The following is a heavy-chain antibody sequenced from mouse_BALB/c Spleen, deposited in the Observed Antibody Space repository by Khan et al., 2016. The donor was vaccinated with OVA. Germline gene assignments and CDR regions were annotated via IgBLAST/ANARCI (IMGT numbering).Heavy chain of an antibody. D-gene: IGHD1-2*01. CDR3: ARTARIKY. J-gene: IGHJ2*01. CDR2: ISYSGST. CDR1: GYSITSGYG. Sequence: EVQLQESGPGLVKPSQSLSLTCTVTGYSITSGYGWNWIRQFPGNKLEWMGYISYSGSTNYNPYLKSRISFTRDTSKNQFFLQLNSVTTEDTSTYYCARTARIKYWGQGTTLTVSS. V-gene: IGHV3-2*02.